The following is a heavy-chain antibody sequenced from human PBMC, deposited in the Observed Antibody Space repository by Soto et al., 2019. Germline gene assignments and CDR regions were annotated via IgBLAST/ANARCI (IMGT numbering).Heavy chain of an antibody. V-gene: IGHV4-31*03. CDR2: IYYSGST. CDR1: GGSISSGGYY. J-gene: IGHJ6*02. D-gene: IGHD4-4*01. Sequence: QVQLQESGPGLVKPSQTLSLTCTVSGGSISSGGYYWSWIRQHPGKGLEWIGYIYYSGSTYYNPSLKRRVTISVDTSKNQFSLKLSSVTAADTAVYYCAREEYSKAYYYYGMDVWGQGTTVTVSS. CDR3: AREEYSKAYYYYGMDV.